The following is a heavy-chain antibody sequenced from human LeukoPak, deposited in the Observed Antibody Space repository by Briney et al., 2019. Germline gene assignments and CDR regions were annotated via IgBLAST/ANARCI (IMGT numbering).Heavy chain of an antibody. V-gene: IGHV4-4*02. J-gene: IGHJ3*02. Sequence: SETLSLTCTVSGGSINNDYWSWVRQPPGKGLEWIGEIYHSGSTNYNPSLKSRVTISVDKSKNQFSLKLSSVTAADTAVYYCARDPELLGAFDIWGQGTMVTVSS. D-gene: IGHD1-7*01. CDR1: GGSINNDY. CDR2: IYHSGST. CDR3: ARDPELLGAFDI.